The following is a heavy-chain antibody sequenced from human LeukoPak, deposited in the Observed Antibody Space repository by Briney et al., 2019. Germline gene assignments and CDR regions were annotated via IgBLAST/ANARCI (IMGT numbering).Heavy chain of an antibody. Sequence: ASVKVSCEASGYTFTSYGICWGREATGQGVVWVGCMNPNSRNTGYAQKFQGRVTMTRNTSIGTAYMELSSLRSEDTAVYYCARGRVSGMATSTSDAFDIWGQGTMVTVSS. CDR2: MNPNSRNT. CDR3: ARGRVSGMATSTSDAFDI. J-gene: IGHJ3*02. CDR1: GYTFTSYG. D-gene: IGHD5-24*01. V-gene: IGHV1-8*02.